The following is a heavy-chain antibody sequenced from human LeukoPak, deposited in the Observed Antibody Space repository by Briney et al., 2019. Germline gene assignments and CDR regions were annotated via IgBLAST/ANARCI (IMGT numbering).Heavy chain of an antibody. V-gene: IGHV3-20*04. J-gene: IGHJ4*02. CDR1: GFTFSSYG. D-gene: IGHD3-3*01. CDR3: ARHDFWSGFKGGDY. CDR2: INGNGGST. Sequence: PGGSLRLSCAASGFTFSSYGMSWVRQAPGKGLEWVSSINGNGGSTAYADSVKGRFTISRDNAKNSLYLQMNSLRAEDTAFYYCARHDFWSGFKGGDYWGQGTLVTVSS.